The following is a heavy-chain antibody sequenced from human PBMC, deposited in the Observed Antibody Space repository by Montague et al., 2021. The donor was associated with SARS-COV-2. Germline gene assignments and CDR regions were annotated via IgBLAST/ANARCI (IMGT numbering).Heavy chain of an antibody. CDR3: AGGTGISSGWFDY. CDR1: GFTFSSYA. J-gene: IGHJ4*02. D-gene: IGHD6-19*01. Sequence: SLRLSCAASGFTFSSYAMHWVRQAPGKGLEWVAVISYDGSNKYYADSVKGRFTISRDNSKNTLYPQMNSLRAEDTAVYYCAGGTGISSGWFDYWGQGTLVTVSS. CDR2: ISYDGSNK. V-gene: IGHV3-30-3*01.